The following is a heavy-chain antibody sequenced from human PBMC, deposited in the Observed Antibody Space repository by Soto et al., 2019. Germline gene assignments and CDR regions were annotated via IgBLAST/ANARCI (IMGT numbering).Heavy chain of an antibody. CDR1: GFRFDDYA. J-gene: IGHJ6*02. V-gene: IGHV3-9*01. D-gene: IGHD4-17*01. CDR3: ARTTVTTDFYYGMDL. CDR2: ISWSSGSI. Sequence: PGGSLRLSCAASGFRFDDYAMHWVRQAPGKGLEWVSGISWSSGSIGYAASVKGRFTISRDNDGNSLFLQMNGLRSDDTALYYCARTTVTTDFYYGMDLWGQGTMVTVSS.